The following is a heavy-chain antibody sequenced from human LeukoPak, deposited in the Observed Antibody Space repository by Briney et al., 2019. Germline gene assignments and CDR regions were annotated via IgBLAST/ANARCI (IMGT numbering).Heavy chain of an antibody. V-gene: IGHV3-23*01. J-gene: IGHJ4*02. CDR2: ISGSADST. Sequence: TGGSLRLSRAASGFTFANSAMSWVRQAPGKGLEWVSAISGSADSTYYADSVKGRFTISRDNSKNTLYLQMNSLRVDDTAVYSCAKAGSGWHEYLDYWDQGTLVTVSS. D-gene: IGHD6-19*01. CDR3: AKAGSGWHEYLDY. CDR1: GFTFANSA.